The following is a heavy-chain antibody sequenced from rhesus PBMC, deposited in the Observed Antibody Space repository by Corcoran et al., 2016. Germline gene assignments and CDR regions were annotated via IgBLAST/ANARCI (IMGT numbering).Heavy chain of an antibody. D-gene: IGHD6-13*01. J-gene: IGHJ4*01. CDR1: GFTFGSYY. V-gene: IGHV3-8*01. CDR2: FNTGGGST. Sequence: EVQLVESGGGLVQPGGSLRLSCTGSGFTFGSYYMYWVRQAPGKGLEWVSVFNTGGGSTGDTDSVKGRFTISKENAKNTLYLQMDSLRAEDTAVYYCARDIPPGYSSWSLGGYWGQGVLVTVSS. CDR3: ARDIPPGYSSWSLGGY.